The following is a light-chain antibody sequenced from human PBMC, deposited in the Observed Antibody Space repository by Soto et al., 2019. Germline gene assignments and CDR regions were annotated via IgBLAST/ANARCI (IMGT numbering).Light chain of an antibody. Sequence: QSVLTQTPSASGTPEQRVTISCSGSSSNIGSNIVNWYQQLPGTAPKLLIYSNSQRPSGVPDRFSASKSGSSASLAISGLQSEDEADYYCAAWDDSLNAYVFGTGTKVTVL. CDR2: SNS. CDR1: SSNIGSNI. J-gene: IGLJ1*01. V-gene: IGLV1-44*01. CDR3: AAWDDSLNAYV.